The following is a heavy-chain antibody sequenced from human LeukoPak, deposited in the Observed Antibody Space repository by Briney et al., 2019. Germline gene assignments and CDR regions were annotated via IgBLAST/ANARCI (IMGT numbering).Heavy chain of an antibody. Sequence: SETLSLTCAVYGGSFSGYYWSWIRQPPGKGLEWIGEINHSGSTNYNPSLKSRVTISVDTSKNQFSLKLSSVTAADTAVYYCASRSPYYYGSGSYYWNYWGQGTLVTVSS. D-gene: IGHD3-10*01. CDR3: ASRSPYYYGSGSYYWNY. J-gene: IGHJ4*02. V-gene: IGHV4-34*01. CDR2: INHSGST. CDR1: GGSFSGYY.